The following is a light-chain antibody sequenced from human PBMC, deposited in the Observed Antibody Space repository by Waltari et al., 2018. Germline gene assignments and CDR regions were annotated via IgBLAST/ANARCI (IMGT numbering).Light chain of an antibody. CDR1: QSVLYDSNNKNY. CDR2: WAS. Sequence: DIVMTQSPDSLAVSLSERATIHCKSSQSVLYDSNNKNYLAWYQPKPGQPPKLLIYWASTRESGVPDRFSGSGSGTDFTLTISSLQAEDVAVYYCQQYYSVPLTFGGGTKVEIK. CDR3: QQYYSVPLT. J-gene: IGKJ4*01. V-gene: IGKV4-1*01.